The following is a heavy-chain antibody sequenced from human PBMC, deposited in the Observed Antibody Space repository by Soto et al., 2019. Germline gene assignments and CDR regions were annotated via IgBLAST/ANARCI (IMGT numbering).Heavy chain of an antibody. CDR2: IYSSGNT. V-gene: IGHV4-31*03. J-gene: IGHJ5*02. CDR3: ARGVTSTGWFDP. D-gene: IGHD3-10*01. CDR1: VGSTDSGSYF. Sequence: SETLSLTCSVSVGSTDSGSYFWSWIRQHPRKGLEWIGYIYSSGNTYYNPFFRSRVSISPDTSKNQFSLKLNSVTAADTAVYYCARGVTSTGWFDPWGQGILVTVSS.